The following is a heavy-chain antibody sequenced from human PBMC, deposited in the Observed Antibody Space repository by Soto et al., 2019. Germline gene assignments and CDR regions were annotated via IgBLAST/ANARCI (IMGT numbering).Heavy chain of an antibody. Sequence: GGSLRLSCAASGFTFSNYGMHWVRQTPGKGLEWVALILYDGSNKYYADSVKGRFTISRDNSKNTLYLQVSSLRAEDTAVYYCAKSRDAYNFYFYYAMDVWGQGTSVTVSS. D-gene: IGHD1-1*01. CDR2: ILYDGSNK. J-gene: IGHJ6*02. CDR1: GFTFSNYG. V-gene: IGHV3-30*18. CDR3: AKSRDAYNFYFYYAMDV.